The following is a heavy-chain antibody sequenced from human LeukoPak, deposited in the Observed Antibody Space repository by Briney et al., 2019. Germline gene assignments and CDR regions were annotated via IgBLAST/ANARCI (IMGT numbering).Heavy chain of an antibody. CDR1: GGSISSYY. J-gene: IGHJ3*02. CDR3: ARGVYVLGFAFDI. V-gene: IGHV4-59*08. Sequence: PSETLSLTCTVSGGSISSYYWSWIRQPPGKGLEWIGYIYYSGSTNYNPSLKSRLTISVDTSKNQFSLKLSSVTAADTAVYYCARGVYVLGFAFDIWGQGTMVTVS. D-gene: IGHD2-8*01. CDR2: IYYSGST.